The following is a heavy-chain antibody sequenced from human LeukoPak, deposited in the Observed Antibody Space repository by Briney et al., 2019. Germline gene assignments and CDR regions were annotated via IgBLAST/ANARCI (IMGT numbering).Heavy chain of an antibody. J-gene: IGHJ3*02. V-gene: IGHV3-33*01. CDR2: IWYDGSNK. CDR1: GFTFSSYG. D-gene: IGHD1-26*01. Sequence: GSLSLSCAASGFTFSSYGMHWVRQAPGKGLEWVAVIWYDGSNKYYAASVKGRFTISRDNSKNTLYLQMNSLRAEDTAVYYCARDSGPSGAFDIWGQGTMVTVSS. CDR3: ARDSGPSGAFDI.